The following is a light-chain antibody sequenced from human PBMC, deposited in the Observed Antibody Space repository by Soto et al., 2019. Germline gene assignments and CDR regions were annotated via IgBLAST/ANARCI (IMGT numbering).Light chain of an antibody. CDR3: QQYSNWPLT. CDR1: QSMYNN. CDR2: FAS. V-gene: IGKV3-15*01. J-gene: IGKJ4*01. Sequence: EIVMTQSPVTLSVSPGERATLSCRASQSMYNNLAWYQQKPGQAPRLLIYFASTRATGIPARFSGSGSGTEFTLTISSLQSEDFAVYYCQQYSNWPLTFGGGTKVEI.